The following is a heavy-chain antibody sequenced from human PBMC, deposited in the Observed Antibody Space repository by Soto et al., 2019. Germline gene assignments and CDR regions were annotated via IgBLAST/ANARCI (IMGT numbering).Heavy chain of an antibody. V-gene: IGHV4-59*12. J-gene: IGHJ6*02. CDR3: ARVPDV. Sequence: SETLSLTCTVSGGSISSYYWSWIRQPPGKGLEWIGYIYYSGSTNYNPSLKSRVTISVDRSKNQFSLTVSSVTAADTAVYYCARVPDVWGQGTTVTVSS. CDR2: IYYSGST. CDR1: GGSISSYY.